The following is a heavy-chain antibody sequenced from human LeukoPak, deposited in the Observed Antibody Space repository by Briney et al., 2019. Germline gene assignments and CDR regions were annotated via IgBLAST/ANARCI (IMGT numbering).Heavy chain of an antibody. CDR1: GFTFSGSA. Sequence: PGGSLRLSCAASGFTFSGSAMHWVRQASGKGLEWVGRIRSKANSYATAYAASVKDRFTISRDDSKNTAYLQMNSLKTEDTAVYYCTRPYGDIDYWGQGTLVTVSS. V-gene: IGHV3-73*01. CDR3: TRPYGDIDY. J-gene: IGHJ4*02. CDR2: IRSKANSYAT. D-gene: IGHD4-17*01.